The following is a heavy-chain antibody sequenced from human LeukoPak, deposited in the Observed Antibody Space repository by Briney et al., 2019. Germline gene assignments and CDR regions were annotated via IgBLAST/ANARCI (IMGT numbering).Heavy chain of an antibody. CDR1: GFTFSSVW. D-gene: IGHD1-26*01. CDR3: AKDLGRYRNNFFDY. J-gene: IGHJ4*02. CDR2: INGFGGGT. Sequence: GGSLRLSCAASGFTFSSVWVSWVRQAPDKGLEWVSTINGFGGGTYYADSVKGRFTISRDDSKNTLYLQMNSLRADDTAVYYCAKDLGRYRNNFFDYWGQGNLVTVPS. V-gene: IGHV3-23*01.